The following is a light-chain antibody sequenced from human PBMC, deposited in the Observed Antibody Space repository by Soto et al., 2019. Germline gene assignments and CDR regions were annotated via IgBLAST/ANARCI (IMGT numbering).Light chain of an antibody. CDR3: QQRSNWIT. J-gene: IGKJ4*01. CDR1: QSVNSY. Sequence: EIVLTQSPATLSFSPGERATLSCRASQSVNSYLAWYQHKPGQSPRLLIYDASIRATGIPARFSGSGSGTDFTLTISSLEPEDFAVYYCQQRSNWITFGGGTKVDIK. V-gene: IGKV3-11*01. CDR2: DAS.